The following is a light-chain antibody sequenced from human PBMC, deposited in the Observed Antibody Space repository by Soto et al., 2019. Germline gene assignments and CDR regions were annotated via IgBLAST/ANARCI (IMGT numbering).Light chain of an antibody. CDR3: AAWDDSLTEYV. V-gene: IGLV1-44*01. CDR1: SSNIGRNT. CDR2: SNN. J-gene: IGLJ1*01. Sequence: QSVLTQAPSASETPGQRVTISCSGGSSNIGRNTVNWYQQLPGTAPKLLIYSNNRRPSGVPDRFSGSKSGTSASLAISGLQSEDEADYYCAAWDDSLTEYVFGTGTKLTVL.